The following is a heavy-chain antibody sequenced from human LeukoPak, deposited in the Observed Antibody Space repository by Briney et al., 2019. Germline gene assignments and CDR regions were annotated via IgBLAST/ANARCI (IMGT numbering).Heavy chain of an antibody. V-gene: IGHV4-59*08. Sequence: SSETLSLTCSVSGGSIGAYYWSWIRQPPGKGLEWIDYVYNSGITDYSPSLKSRGTISVDTSKIQFSLKLSSVTAADTAVYYCARLSPVGTGGQWYFDVWGRGALVTVSS. J-gene: IGHJ2*01. CDR2: VYNSGIT. CDR1: GGSIGAYY. CDR3: ARLSPVGTGGQWYFDV. D-gene: IGHD2-8*02.